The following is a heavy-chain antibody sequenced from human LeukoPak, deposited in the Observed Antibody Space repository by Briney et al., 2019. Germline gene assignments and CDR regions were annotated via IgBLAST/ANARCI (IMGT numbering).Heavy chain of an antibody. CDR3: ARDRTRTHAVDY. CDR2: INPNSGGT. Sequence: ASVKVSCKASGYTFTGYYMHWVRQAPGQGLEWMGWINPNSGGTNYAQKFQGRVTMTRDTSISTAYMELSRLRSDDTAVYYCARDRTRTHAVDYWGQGTLVTVSS. V-gene: IGHV1-2*02. CDR1: GYTFTGYY. J-gene: IGHJ4*02. D-gene: IGHD1-14*01.